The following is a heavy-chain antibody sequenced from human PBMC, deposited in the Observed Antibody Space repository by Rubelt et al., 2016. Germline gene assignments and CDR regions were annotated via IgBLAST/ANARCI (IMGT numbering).Heavy chain of an antibody. D-gene: IGHD6-6*01. Sequence: QVQLVQSGAEVKNPGASVQVSCKASGYTFTSYGISWVRQAPGQGLVWMGWIRAYNGNTNYAQKLQGRVTMTADTSTSTACMERRSLRPDDTAGYYCARDRIRIAARQGWYFDLWGRGTLVTVSS. CDR3: ARDRIRIAARQGWYFDL. CDR2: IRAYNGNT. J-gene: IGHJ2*01. V-gene: IGHV1-18*01. CDR1: GYTFTSYG.